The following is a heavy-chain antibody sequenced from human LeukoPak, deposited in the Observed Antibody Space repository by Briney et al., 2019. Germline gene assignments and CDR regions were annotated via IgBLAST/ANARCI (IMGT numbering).Heavy chain of an antibody. CDR3: AILMTTVTHFDY. V-gene: IGHV3-30*02. Sequence: PGGSLRLSCAASGFTLSSYGMHWVRQAPGKGLEWVAFIRYDGSNKYYADSVKGRFTISRDNSKNTLYLQMNSLRAEDTAVYYCAILMTTVTHFDYWGQGTLVTVSS. CDR2: IRYDGSNK. CDR1: GFTLSSYG. J-gene: IGHJ4*02. D-gene: IGHD4-17*01.